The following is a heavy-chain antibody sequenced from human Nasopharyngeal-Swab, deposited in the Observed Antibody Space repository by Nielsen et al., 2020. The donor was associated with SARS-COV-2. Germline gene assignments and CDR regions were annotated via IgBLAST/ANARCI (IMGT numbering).Heavy chain of an antibody. V-gene: IGHV4-4*02. CDR2: IYHSGST. J-gene: IGHJ6*02. CDR3: ARDRVVVSIYYGMDV. Sequence: SETLSLTCAVSGGSISSSNWWSWVRQPPGKGLEWIGEIYHSGSTNYNPSLKSRVTISVDKSKNQFSLKLSSVTAADTAVYYCARDRVVVSIYYGMDVWGQGTTVTVSS. D-gene: IGHD3-22*01. CDR1: GGSISSSNW.